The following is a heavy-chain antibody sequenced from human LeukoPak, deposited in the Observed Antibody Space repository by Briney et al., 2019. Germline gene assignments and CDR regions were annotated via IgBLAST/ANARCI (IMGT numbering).Heavy chain of an antibody. CDR1: GFTVSSNY. CDR3: ARVVGLNFDC. D-gene: IGHD1-26*01. Sequence: GGSLRLSCAASGFTVSSNYMHWVRQAPGKGLEWVSVVYRGGSTYYADSVKGRFTLSRDNSHNTLYLQMNNLRAEDTAVYYCARVVGLNFDCWGQGTLVTVSS. J-gene: IGHJ4*02. CDR2: VYRGGST. V-gene: IGHV3-66*01.